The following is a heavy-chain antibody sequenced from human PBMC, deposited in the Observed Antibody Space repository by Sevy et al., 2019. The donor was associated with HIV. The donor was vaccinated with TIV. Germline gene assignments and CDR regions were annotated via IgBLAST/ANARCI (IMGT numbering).Heavy chain of an antibody. D-gene: IGHD3-10*01. J-gene: IGHJ4*02. CDR1: GFTFSNYA. CDR3: AKEVKGVIDY. V-gene: IGHV3-23*01. CDR2: ISGSGGST. Sequence: GESLKISCAASGFTFSNYAMNWVRQAPGKGLEWVSAISGSGGSTYYADSVKGRFTISRDNSKNTLYLQMNSLRAEDTAVYYCAKEVKGVIDYWGQGTLVTGSS.